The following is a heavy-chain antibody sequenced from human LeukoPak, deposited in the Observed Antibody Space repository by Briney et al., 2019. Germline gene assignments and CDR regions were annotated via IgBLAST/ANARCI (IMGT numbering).Heavy chain of an antibody. CDR3: AKDFWEMSTTDY. J-gene: IGHJ4*02. V-gene: IGHV3-66*01. CDR1: GFTVSINY. D-gene: IGHD5-24*01. CDR2: IYSVGST. Sequence: GESLRLSCAASGFTVSINYMSWIRQAPGKGLEWVSVIYSVGSTYYADSVKGRFTISRDNSKNTLYLQMNSLRVEDTAVYYCAKDFWEMSTTDYWGQGTLVTVSS.